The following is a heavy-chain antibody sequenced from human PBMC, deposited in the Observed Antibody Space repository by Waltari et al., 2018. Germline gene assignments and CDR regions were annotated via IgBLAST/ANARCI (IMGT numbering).Heavy chain of an antibody. Sequence: QLQLQESGPGLVKPSETLSLTCTVSGGSISSSSYYWGWIRQPPGKGLEWIGSIYYSGSTYYNPSLMSRVTISVDTSKNQFSLKLSSVTAADTAVYYCARLSGRWELLDYWGQGTLVTVSS. J-gene: IGHJ4*02. CDR2: IYYSGST. CDR1: GGSISSSSYY. CDR3: ARLSGRWELLDY. V-gene: IGHV4-39*07. D-gene: IGHD1-26*01.